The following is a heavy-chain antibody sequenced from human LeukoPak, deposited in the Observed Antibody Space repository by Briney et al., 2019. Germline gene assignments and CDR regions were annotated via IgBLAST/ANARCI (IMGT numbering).Heavy chain of an antibody. Sequence: GGSLRLSCAASGFTVSSSYISWVRQAPGKGLEWVSVMYSGGNTYYADSVKGRFTISRDNSKNTLYLQMNSLRADDTALYYCAKEDINWNYVRYFDYWGQGTLVTVSS. CDR1: GFTVSSSY. J-gene: IGHJ4*02. CDR2: MYSGGNT. CDR3: AKEDINWNYVRYFDY. D-gene: IGHD1-7*01. V-gene: IGHV3-53*01.